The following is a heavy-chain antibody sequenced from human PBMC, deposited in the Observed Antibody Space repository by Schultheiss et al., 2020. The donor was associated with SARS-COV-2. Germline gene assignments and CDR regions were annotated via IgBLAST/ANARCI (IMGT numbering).Heavy chain of an antibody. V-gene: IGHV4-34*01. D-gene: IGHD1-14*01. CDR3: ARDAGGGLGPPPDY. Sequence: SQTLSLTCAVYGGSFSGYYWSWIRQPPGKGLEWIGEINHSGSTNYNPSLKSRVTISVDTSKNQFSLKLSSVTAADTAVYYCARDAGGGLGPPPDYWGQGTLVTVSS. CDR1: GGSFSGYY. J-gene: IGHJ4*02. CDR2: INHSGST.